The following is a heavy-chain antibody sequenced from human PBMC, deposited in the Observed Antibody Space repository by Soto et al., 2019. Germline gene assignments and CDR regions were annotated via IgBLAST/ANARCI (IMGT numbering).Heavy chain of an antibody. CDR1: GFTFSNYE. CDR3: ARENYDVSGYFLDF. D-gene: IGHD3-22*01. J-gene: IGHJ4*02. V-gene: IGHV3-48*03. CDR2: ISTTSSHI. Sequence: PGGSLRLSCAASGFTFSNYEMSWVRQAPWKGLEWVSYISTTSSHIYYADSVKGRFTISRDNAKNSLYLQMNSLRAEDTAVYHCARENYDVSGYFLDFWGQGTLVTVSS.